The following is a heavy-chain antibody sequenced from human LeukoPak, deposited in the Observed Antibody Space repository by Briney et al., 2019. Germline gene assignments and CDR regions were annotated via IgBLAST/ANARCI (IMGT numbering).Heavy chain of an antibody. V-gene: IGHV4-61*02. CDR2: ISSSGST. CDR3: ASLSYDSVDY. D-gene: IGHD3-22*01. CDR1: GDSISSGDYY. Sequence: SQTLSLTCTVSGDSISSGDYYWSWIRQPAGKGLEWIGRISSSGSTNYNPSLKSRVTISVDTSKNQFSLKLSSVTAADTAVYYCASLSYDSVDYWGQGTLVTVSS. J-gene: IGHJ4*02.